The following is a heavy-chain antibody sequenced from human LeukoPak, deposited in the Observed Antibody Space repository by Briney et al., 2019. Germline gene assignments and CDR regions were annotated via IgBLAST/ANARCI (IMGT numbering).Heavy chain of an antibody. CDR3: ARSGRGTYYYFDL. Sequence: ASVKVSCKASGYTFTGYYMHWVRQAPGQGLEWMGWINPNSGGSNYAQKFQGRVTLTRDTSIITAYMELSRLRSDDTAVYYCARSGRGTYYYFDLWGQGTLVTVSS. CDR2: INPNSGGS. CDR1: GYTFTGYY. V-gene: IGHV1-2*02. D-gene: IGHD1-26*01. J-gene: IGHJ4*02.